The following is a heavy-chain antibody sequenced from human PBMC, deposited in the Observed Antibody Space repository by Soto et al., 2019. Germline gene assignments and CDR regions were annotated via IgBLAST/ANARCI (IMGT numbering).Heavy chain of an antibody. CDR3: ARDGEWLRSPGAFDI. J-gene: IGHJ3*02. Sequence: SVKVSCKASGGTFSSYTISWVRQAPGQGLEWMGRIIPILGIANYAQKFQGRVTITADKSTSTAYMELSSLRSEDTAVYYCARDGEWLRSPGAFDIWGQGSMVTVSS. CDR2: IIPILGIA. V-gene: IGHV1-69*04. CDR1: GGTFSSYT. D-gene: IGHD5-12*01.